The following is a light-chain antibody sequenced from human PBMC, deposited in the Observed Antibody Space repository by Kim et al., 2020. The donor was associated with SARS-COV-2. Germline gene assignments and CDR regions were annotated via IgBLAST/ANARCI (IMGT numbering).Light chain of an antibody. CDR1: SSDMGGYNR. Sequence: QSVAISCTGTSSDMGGYNRVSWCEQPPGTAPKLMIYEVSNRPSGVPDRFSGSKSANTASLTISGLQAEDEADYYCSSYTSSSTLVFGGGTQLTVL. CDR2: EVS. J-gene: IGLJ2*01. V-gene: IGLV2-18*02. CDR3: SSYTSSSTLV.